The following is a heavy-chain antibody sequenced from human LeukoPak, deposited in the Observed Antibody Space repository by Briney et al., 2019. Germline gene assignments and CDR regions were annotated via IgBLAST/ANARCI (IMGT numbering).Heavy chain of an antibody. CDR1: GYTFTHYF. J-gene: IGHJ3*02. CDR3: GRNRLGKALDI. V-gene: IGHV1-2*02. CDR2: IGPKSGDT. D-gene: IGHD7-27*01. Sequence: GASVTVSCKASGYTFTHYFIHWVRQVPGQGLEWMGWIGPKSGDTSYSQKFQGRVTVTRDTSISTAYMDLSRLRFDDTAVYYCGRNRLGKALDIWGQGTMVTVSS.